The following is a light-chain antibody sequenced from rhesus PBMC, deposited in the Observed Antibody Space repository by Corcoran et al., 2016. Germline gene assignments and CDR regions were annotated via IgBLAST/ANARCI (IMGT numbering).Light chain of an antibody. J-gene: IGKJ4*01. CDR1: ENVNNY. V-gene: IGKV1-74*01. CDR3: QHNYGTPLA. CDR2: KAA. Sequence: DIQMTQSPSSLSASVGDRVTITCRTSENVNNYLNWYQQKPGKAPKLLIYKAATLKSGVPSRFRGSGSGTDYTFTISSLQSEDVATYYCQHNYGTPLAFGGGTKVEIK.